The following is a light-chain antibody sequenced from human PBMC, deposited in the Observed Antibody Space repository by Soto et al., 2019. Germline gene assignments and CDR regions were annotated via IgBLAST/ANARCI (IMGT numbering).Light chain of an antibody. Sequence: QSALTQPASVSGSPGQSITISCTGTSSDIGGYNYVSWYQHHPGKAPKLMIYHVTNRPSGVSNRFSGSKSGNTASLTISGLQAEDEADYYCSSYTSSSTYVFATGTQLTVL. V-gene: IGLV2-14*03. J-gene: IGLJ1*01. CDR1: SSDIGGYNY. CDR3: SSYTSSSTYV. CDR2: HVT.